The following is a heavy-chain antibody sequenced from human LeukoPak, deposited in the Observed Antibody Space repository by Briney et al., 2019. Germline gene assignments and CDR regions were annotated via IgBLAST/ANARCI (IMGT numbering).Heavy chain of an antibody. CDR2: IIPIFGTA. J-gene: IGHJ4*02. CDR1: GGTFISYA. Sequence: SAKVSCKASGGTFISYAISWVRQAPGQGLEWMGGIIPIFGTANYAQEFQGRVTITADESTSTAYMELSSLRSEDTAVYYCARDPLYSSGWYQLFDYWGQGTLVTVSS. D-gene: IGHD6-19*01. CDR3: ARDPLYSSGWYQLFDY. V-gene: IGHV1-69*13.